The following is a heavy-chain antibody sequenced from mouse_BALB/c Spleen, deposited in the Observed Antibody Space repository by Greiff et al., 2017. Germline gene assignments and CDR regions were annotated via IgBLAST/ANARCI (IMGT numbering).Heavy chain of an antibody. CDR2: ISSGGGST. CDR3: ARGRAY. V-gene: IGHV5-12-1*01. J-gene: IGHJ3*01. Sequence: EVKVEESGGGLVKPGGSLKLSCAASGFAFSSYDMSWVRQTPEKRLEWVAYISSGGGSTYYPDTVKGRFTISRDNAKNTLYLQMSSLKSEDTAMYYCARGRAYWGQGTLVTVSA. CDR1: GFAFSSYD.